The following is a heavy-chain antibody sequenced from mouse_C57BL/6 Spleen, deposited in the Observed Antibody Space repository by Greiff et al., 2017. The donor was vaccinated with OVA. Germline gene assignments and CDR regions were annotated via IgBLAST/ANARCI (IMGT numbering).Heavy chain of an antibody. CDR2: IRSKSSNYAT. V-gene: IGHV10-3*01. J-gene: IGHJ4*01. CDR3: VRAGDVRGSIYAMDY. CDR1: GFTFNTYA. Sequence: EVQVVESGGGSVQPKGSLKLSCAASGFTFNTYAMHWVRQAPGKGLEWVARIRSKSSNYATYYADSVKDRFTISRDDSQSMLYLQMNNLKTEDTAMYYCVRAGDVRGSIYAMDYWGQGTSVTVSS. D-gene: IGHD3-1*01.